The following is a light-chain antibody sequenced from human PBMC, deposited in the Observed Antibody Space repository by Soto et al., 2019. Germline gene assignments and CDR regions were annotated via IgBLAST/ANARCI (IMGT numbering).Light chain of an antibody. J-gene: IGLJ2*01. CDR1: MRDVGAYNL. Sequence: QSALTQPASVSGSPGQSITISCAGTMRDVGAYNLVSWYQQHPGRAPQLIIYEVRNRPSGISFRFSGSKSGNTASLTISGLQAEDQADYYCSSYTSKSSLIFGGGTKGTVL. CDR2: EVR. V-gene: IGLV2-14*01. CDR3: SSYTSKSSLI.